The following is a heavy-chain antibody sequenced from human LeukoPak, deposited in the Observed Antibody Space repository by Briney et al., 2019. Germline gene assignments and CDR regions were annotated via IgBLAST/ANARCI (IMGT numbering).Heavy chain of an antibody. V-gene: IGHV4-39*01. CDR2: IYYGGST. D-gene: IGHD6-13*01. CDR3: AAHNPIPENIPAAGADEYFHY. J-gene: IGHJ1*01. Sequence: PSQTLSLTRTVSGGSISISSYYGGWVRQPPGKGLGWIGRIYYGGSTYYNPSSKSRITISVDTTKNQISLRLSTVTASDTAVYYCAAHNPIPENIPAAGADEYFHYWGQGTLVTVSS. CDR1: GGSISISSYY.